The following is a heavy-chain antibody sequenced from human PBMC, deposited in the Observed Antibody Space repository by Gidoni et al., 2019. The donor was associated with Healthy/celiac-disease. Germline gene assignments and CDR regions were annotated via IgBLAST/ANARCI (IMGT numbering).Heavy chain of an antibody. V-gene: IGHV3-33*01. Sequence: QVQLVQSGGGVVQPVRSLRLSCAASAFTFSSYGMHWVRQAPGKGLEWVAVIWYDGSNKYYADSVKGRFTISRDNSKNTLYLQMNSLRAEDTAVYYCARGIRAPAFDYWGQGTLVTVSS. D-gene: IGHD2-2*01. CDR1: AFTFSSYG. CDR3: ARGIRAPAFDY. J-gene: IGHJ4*02. CDR2: IWYDGSNK.